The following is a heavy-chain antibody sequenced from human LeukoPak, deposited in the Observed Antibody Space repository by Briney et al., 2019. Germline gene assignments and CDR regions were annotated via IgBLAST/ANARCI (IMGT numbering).Heavy chain of an antibody. V-gene: IGHV1-8*03. D-gene: IGHD6-6*01. J-gene: IGHJ6*03. Sequence: ASVKVSRKASGYTFTSYDINWVRQATGQGLEWMGWMNPNSGNTGYAQKFQGRVTITRNTSISTAYMELSSLRSEDTAVYYCARQSSSRFHYYYMDVWGKGTTVTVSS. CDR2: MNPNSGNT. CDR1: GYTFTSYD. CDR3: ARQSSSRFHYYYMDV.